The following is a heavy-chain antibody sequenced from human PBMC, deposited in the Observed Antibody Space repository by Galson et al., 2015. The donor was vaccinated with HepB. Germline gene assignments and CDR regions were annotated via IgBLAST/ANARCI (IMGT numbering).Heavy chain of an antibody. V-gene: IGHV3-23*01. J-gene: IGHJ4*02. D-gene: IGHD2-8*01. Sequence: SLRLSCAASGFTFSSYAMSWVRQAPGKGLEWVSAISGSGGSTYYADSVKGRFTISRDNSKNTLYLQMNSLRAEDTAVYYCAKEGRPLDTDDALAFDYWGQGTLVTVSS. CDR2: ISGSGGST. CDR3: AKEGRPLDTDDALAFDY. CDR1: GFTFSSYA.